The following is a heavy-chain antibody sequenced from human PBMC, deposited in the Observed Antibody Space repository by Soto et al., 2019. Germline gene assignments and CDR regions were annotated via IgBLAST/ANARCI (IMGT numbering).Heavy chain of an antibody. CDR1: GGSISSSSYY. D-gene: IGHD3-10*01. J-gene: IGHJ4*01. V-gene: IGHV4-39*01. CDR2: IYYSGST. CDR3: DGSGSYYHPDY. Sequence: QLQLQESGPGLVKPSETLSLTCTVSGGSISSSSYYWGWIRQPPGKGLEWIGSIYYSGSTYYNPSLKSRVTISVVTSKNRFALKLSSVTAADTAVYYCDGSGSYYHPDYWDHGTLVTVSS.